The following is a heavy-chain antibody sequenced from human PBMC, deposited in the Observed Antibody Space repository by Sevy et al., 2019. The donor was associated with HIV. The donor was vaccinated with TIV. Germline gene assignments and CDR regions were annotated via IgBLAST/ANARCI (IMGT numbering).Heavy chain of an antibody. CDR2: IKSKTDGGTT. V-gene: IGHV3-15*01. J-gene: IGHJ4*02. Sequence: GGSLRLSCEASGFTFSNAWMSWVRQAPGKGLEWVGRIKSKTDGGTTDYAAPVKGRFTILRDDSKNTLYLKMNSLKTGATAVYYCTRGYCSGGSCYVLGYWGQGTLVTVSS. CDR1: GFTFSNAW. CDR3: TRGYCSGGSCYVLGY. D-gene: IGHD2-15*01.